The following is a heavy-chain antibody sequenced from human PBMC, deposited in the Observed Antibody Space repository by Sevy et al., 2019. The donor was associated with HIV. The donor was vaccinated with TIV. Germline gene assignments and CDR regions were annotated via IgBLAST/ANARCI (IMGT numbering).Heavy chain of an antibody. CDR1: GFTFSSYA. Sequence: GGSLRLSCAASGFTFSSYAMHWVRQAPGKGLEWVAVISYDGSNKYYADSVKGRFTISRDNSKNTLYLQMNSLRAEDMAVYYYARDCAYYDFWSGYLRPYSYYYGMDVWGQGTTVTGSS. J-gene: IGHJ6*02. CDR2: ISYDGSNK. D-gene: IGHD3-3*01. CDR3: ARDCAYYDFWSGYLRPYSYYYGMDV. V-gene: IGHV3-30*04.